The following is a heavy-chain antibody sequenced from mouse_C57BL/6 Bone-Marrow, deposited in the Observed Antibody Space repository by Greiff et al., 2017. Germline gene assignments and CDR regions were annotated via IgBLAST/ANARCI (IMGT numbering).Heavy chain of an antibody. V-gene: IGHV14-4*01. Sequence: VQLQQPGAELVRPGASVKLSCTASGFNIKDDYMHWVKQRPEQGLEWIGWIDPENGDTEYASKFQGKATITADTSSNTAYLQLSSLTSEDTAVYYCTAGGYDGRKVFAYWGQGTLVTVSA. J-gene: IGHJ3*01. CDR1: GFNIKDDY. CDR2: IDPENGDT. CDR3: TAGGYDGRKVFAY. D-gene: IGHD2-2*01.